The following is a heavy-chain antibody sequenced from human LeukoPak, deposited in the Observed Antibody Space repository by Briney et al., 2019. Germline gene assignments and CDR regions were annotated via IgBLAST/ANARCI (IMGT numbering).Heavy chain of an antibody. CDR1: RFTFSNYA. CDR3: AKRDFYDGSGYYDY. D-gene: IGHD3-22*01. CDR2: ILYDGSDK. J-gene: IGHJ4*02. Sequence: GGSLRLSCAASRFTFSNYAMHWVRQAPGKGLEWVAVILYDGSDKYYADSVKGRLTISRGNSENTLYLQMNSLRAEDTAVYYCAKRDFYDGSGYYDYWGQGTLVTVSS. V-gene: IGHV3-30-3*02.